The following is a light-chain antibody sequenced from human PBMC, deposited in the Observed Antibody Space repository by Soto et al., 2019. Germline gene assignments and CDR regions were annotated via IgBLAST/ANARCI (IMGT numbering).Light chain of an antibody. V-gene: IGKV3-15*01. CDR3: QQYNNWPAWT. Sequence: EIVMTQSPATLYVSPGERATLSCRASQGIKDYVAWFQQKPGQAPRLLIYGASTRATAIPARFSGSGSGTEFTLSISSLQSEDFAVYYCQQYNNWPAWTFGQGTKVDIK. CDR1: QGIKDY. CDR2: GAS. J-gene: IGKJ1*01.